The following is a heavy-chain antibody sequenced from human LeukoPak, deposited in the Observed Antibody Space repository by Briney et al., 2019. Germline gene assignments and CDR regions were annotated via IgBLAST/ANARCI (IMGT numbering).Heavy chain of an antibody. CDR3: AGRGTIAVPVFWFDP. Sequence: PGGSLRLSCVASGFTFTSYWMSWVRQAPGKGLEWVANIKQDGSEKYYLDSLEGRFTISRDNAKNSVYLQINRLRAEDTAVYYCAGRGTIAVPVFWFDPWGQGTLVIVSS. CDR2: IKQDGSEK. D-gene: IGHD6-19*01. CDR1: GFTFTSYW. V-gene: IGHV3-7*01. J-gene: IGHJ5*02.